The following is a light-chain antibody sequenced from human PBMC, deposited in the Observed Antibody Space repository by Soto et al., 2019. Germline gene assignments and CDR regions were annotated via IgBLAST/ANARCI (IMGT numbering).Light chain of an antibody. CDR2: GAS. CDR3: QQYDSSPVT. V-gene: IGKV3-15*01. J-gene: IGKJ4*01. Sequence: EIVMTQSPATLSVSPGERATLSCRASQSVSSNLAWYQQKPGQSPRLLIYGASTRATGVPARFSGSGSGTDFTLTISSLEPEDFAVYYCQQYDSSPVTFGGGTKVDIK. CDR1: QSVSSN.